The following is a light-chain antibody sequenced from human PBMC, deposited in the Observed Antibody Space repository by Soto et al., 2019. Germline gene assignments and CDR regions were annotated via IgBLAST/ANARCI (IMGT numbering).Light chain of an antibody. V-gene: IGKV4-1*01. CDR1: QSVFYSSNNKYY. J-gene: IGKJ4*01. CDR2: WAS. CDR3: QQYDSTPT. Sequence: IVMTQSPDSLAVSLGESGAINCKSSQSVFYSSNNKYYLAWYQQKPGQPPKLLIYWASTRETGVPDRFSGRASGTDSPLTISSLQAEDVTVYYLQQYDSTPTFGGGTKLEI.